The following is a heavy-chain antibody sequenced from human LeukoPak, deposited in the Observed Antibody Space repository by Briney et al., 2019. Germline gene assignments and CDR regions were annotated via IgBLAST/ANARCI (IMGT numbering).Heavy chain of an antibody. CDR2: MSYDGGTK. CDR3: AKVPRQNGWFPLSDY. V-gene: IGHV3-30*18. D-gene: IGHD6-19*01. CDR1: GFTFSSYA. Sequence: GGSLRLSCAACGFTFSSYALHWVRQAPGKGLEWVAVMSYDGGTKYYAESVKGRFTISRDNSKNTLHLQINSLRAEDTAVYYCAKVPRQNGWFPLSDYWGQGALVTVSS. J-gene: IGHJ4*02.